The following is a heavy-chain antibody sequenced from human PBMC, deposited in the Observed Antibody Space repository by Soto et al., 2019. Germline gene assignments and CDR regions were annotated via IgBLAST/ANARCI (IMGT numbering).Heavy chain of an antibody. CDR1: GGSISGSY. D-gene: IGHD6-19*01. CDR3: ARSVAVPGAHIDY. J-gene: IGHJ4*02. Sequence: PSETLSLTCSVSGGSISGSYWSWIRQSPGKGLEWLGYVYYTVSTNYSPSLRSRVSISVDTSKNEFSLRLSSVTAADTAVYFCARSVAVPGAHIDYWGQATQVTVSX. CDR2: VYYTVST. V-gene: IGHV4-59*01.